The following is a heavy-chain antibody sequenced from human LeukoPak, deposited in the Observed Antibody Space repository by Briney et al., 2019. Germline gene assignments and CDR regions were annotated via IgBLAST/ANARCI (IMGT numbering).Heavy chain of an antibody. J-gene: IGHJ4*02. D-gene: IGHD6-13*01. CDR1: GFTFSSYA. Sequence: GGSLSLSCAASGFTFSSYAMSWVRQAPGKGLEWVSAISGSGGSTYYADSVKGRLTISRDNSKNTLYLRMNSLRAEDTAVYYCAKDLRGIAAAVAFDYWGQGTLVTVSS. CDR3: AKDLRGIAAAVAFDY. CDR2: ISGSGGST. V-gene: IGHV3-23*01.